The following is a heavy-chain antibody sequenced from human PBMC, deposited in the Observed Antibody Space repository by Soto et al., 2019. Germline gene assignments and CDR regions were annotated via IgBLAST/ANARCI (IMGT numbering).Heavy chain of an antibody. J-gene: IGHJ4*02. V-gene: IGHV2-5*02. Sequence: QITLNESGPTVVRPTETLTLTCRFSGFSLTTSGVGVGWIRQSPGKAPEWLALIYWDDDKRYSACLKSRLTTTNDTSKNQVVLTLSDLDPTDTATYYCAHRVLRTVFGLVTTTAIYFDFWGQGTPVAVSS. CDR1: GFSLTTSGVG. CDR3: AHRVLRTVFGLVTTTAIYFDF. CDR2: IYWDDDK. D-gene: IGHD3-3*01.